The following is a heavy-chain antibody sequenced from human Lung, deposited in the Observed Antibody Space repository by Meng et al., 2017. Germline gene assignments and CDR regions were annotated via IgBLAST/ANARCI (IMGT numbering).Heavy chain of an antibody. V-gene: IGHV4-34*01. CDR2: INHSGST. Sequence: QVQLREWGAGLLKASVSLSLSCVFSGGSFSDYYGSWIRQPPRKGLEWIGEINHSGSTNYNPSFESRATISVDTSENNLSLMLSSVTAAHSAVYYCARGPTTMAHDFYYWGQGTLVTVSS. CDR1: GGSFSDYY. CDR3: ARGPTTMAHDFYY. J-gene: IGHJ4*02. D-gene: IGHD4-11*01.